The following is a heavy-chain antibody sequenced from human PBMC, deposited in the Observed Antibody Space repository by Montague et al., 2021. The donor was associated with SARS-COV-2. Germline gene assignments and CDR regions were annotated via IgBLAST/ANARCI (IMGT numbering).Heavy chain of an antibody. CDR1: GFTFSTQA. CDR3: ARDTSYDGSGYYYFDY. D-gene: IGHD3-22*01. Sequence: SLRLSCAASGFTFSTQAMHWVRQTPGKGLGWVAAISFDGIKEHYADSVKGRFTVSRDNSENTLYLQMNILRAEDTALYYCARDTSYDGSGYYYFDYWGQGTLVTVSS. CDR2: ISFDGIKE. V-gene: IGHV3-30-3*01. J-gene: IGHJ4*02.